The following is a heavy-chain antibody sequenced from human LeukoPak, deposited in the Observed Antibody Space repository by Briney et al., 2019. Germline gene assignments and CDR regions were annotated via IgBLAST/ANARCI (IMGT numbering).Heavy chain of an antibody. CDR1: GYTFTSYY. D-gene: IGHD2-8*01. J-gene: IGHJ2*01. Sequence: GASVKVSCKASGYTFTSYYMHWVRQAPGQGLEWMGLINPTGGSTGYAQKFQGRVTITRDTSASTAYMELSSLRSEDMAVYYCARAYEAWYFDLWGRGTLVTVSS. CDR3: ARAYEAWYFDL. CDR2: INPTGGST. V-gene: IGHV1-46*01.